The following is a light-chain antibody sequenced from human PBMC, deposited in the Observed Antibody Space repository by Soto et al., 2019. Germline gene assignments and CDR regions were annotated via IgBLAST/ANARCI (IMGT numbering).Light chain of an antibody. CDR1: QSVTRS. J-gene: IGKJ3*01. CDR2: DAS. V-gene: IGKV3-11*01. Sequence: EIVLTQSPATLSLSPGERATLSCRASQSVTRSLAWYQQKPGQAPRLLIYDASNRATGIPARFSGSGSGTDFTLTISSLEPEDFAVYYCQQRDNWPPIFTFGPGTKVDI. CDR3: QQRDNWPPIFT.